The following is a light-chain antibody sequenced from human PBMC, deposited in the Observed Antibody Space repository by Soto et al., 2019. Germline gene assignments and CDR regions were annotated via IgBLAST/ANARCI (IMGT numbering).Light chain of an antibody. V-gene: IGKV3-11*01. Sequence: EFVLTQSPAILSLSPGEGATLSCRASQSVGNYLAWYQQKPGQAPRLLIYDASNRATGIPARFSGSGYGTDFTLTISSLEPEDFAVYCCHQRRNWLFSFGPGTKVDMK. CDR1: QSVGNY. J-gene: IGKJ3*01. CDR2: DAS. CDR3: HQRRNWLFS.